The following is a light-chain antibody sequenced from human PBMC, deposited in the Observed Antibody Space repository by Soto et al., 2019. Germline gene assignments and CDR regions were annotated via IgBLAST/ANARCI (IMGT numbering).Light chain of an antibody. V-gene: IGKV3-20*01. Sequence: EIVLTQSTGTLSLSPGERATLSCRASQSISSSYLAWYQQKPGQAPRLLIYGASSRATGIPDRFSGSGSGTDFTLIISRLEPEDFAVYYCQQCGDSPRTFGQGTKVEIK. CDR3: QQCGDSPRT. CDR1: QSISSSY. J-gene: IGKJ1*01. CDR2: GAS.